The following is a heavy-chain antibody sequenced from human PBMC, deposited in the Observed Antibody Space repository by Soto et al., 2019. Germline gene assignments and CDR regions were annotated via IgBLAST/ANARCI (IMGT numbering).Heavy chain of an antibody. Sequence: GGSLRLSCAASGFTFSSYGMHWVRQAPGKGLEWVAVISYDGSNKYYADSVKGRFTIPRDNSKNTLYPQMNSLRAEDTAVYYCAKGAELELVGLNYWGQGTLVTVSS. CDR1: GFTFSSYG. D-gene: IGHD1-7*01. V-gene: IGHV3-30*18. CDR2: ISYDGSNK. CDR3: AKGAELELVGLNY. J-gene: IGHJ4*02.